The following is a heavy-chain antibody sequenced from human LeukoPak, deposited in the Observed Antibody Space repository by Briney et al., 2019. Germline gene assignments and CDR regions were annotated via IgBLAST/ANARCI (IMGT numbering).Heavy chain of an antibody. CDR1: GFTFSSYG. D-gene: IGHD6-13*01. Sequence: PRGSLRLSCAASGFTFSSYGMHWVRQAPGKGLEWVAVISYDGSNKYYADSVKGRFTISRDNSKNTLYLQVNSLRAEDTAVYYCAKGASYGAAGLPPDYWGQGTLVTVSS. CDR2: ISYDGSNK. V-gene: IGHV3-30*18. CDR3: AKGASYGAAGLPPDY. J-gene: IGHJ4*02.